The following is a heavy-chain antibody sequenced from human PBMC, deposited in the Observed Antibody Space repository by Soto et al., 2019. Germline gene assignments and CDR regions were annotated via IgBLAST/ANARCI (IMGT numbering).Heavy chain of an antibody. V-gene: IGHV3-23*01. CDR3: AKEGPGGRGSGSYYK. Sequence: PGGSLRLSCAASGFTFTNYAMSWVRQAPGKGLEWVSAITSSGGSTYYADSVKGRFTISRDNSKNTLYLQMNSLRAEDTAVYYCAKEGPGGRGSGSYYKWGQGTLVTVSS. J-gene: IGHJ4*02. CDR1: GFTFTNYA. D-gene: IGHD3-10*01. CDR2: ITSSGGST.